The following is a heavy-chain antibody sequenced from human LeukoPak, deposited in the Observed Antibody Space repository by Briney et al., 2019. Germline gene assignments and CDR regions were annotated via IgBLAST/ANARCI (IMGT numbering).Heavy chain of an antibody. CDR3: ASVEKDDILTGYLDY. D-gene: IGHD3-9*01. CDR1: GFTFSSYW. J-gene: IGHJ4*02. CDR2: IKQDGSEK. Sequence: PGGSLRLSCAASGFTFSSYWVSWVRQAPGKGLEWVANIKQDGSEKYYVDSVKGRFTISRDNAKNSLYLQMNSLRAEDTAVYYCASVEKDDILTGYLDYWGQGTLVTVSS. V-gene: IGHV3-7*03.